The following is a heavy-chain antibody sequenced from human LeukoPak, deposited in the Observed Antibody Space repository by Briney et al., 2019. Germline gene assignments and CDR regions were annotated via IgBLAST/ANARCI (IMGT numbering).Heavy chain of an antibody. Sequence: GGSLRLSCTASGFTVSSNYMSWVRQAPGKGLKWVSVIYSGGTTYYADSVKGRFTISRDNSKNTLYLQMNSLRAEDTAVYYCGYCSGTSCYADFDYWGQGTLVTVSS. CDR2: IYSGGTT. CDR3: GYCSGTSCYADFDY. J-gene: IGHJ4*02. CDR1: GFTVSSNY. V-gene: IGHV3-66*01. D-gene: IGHD2-2*01.